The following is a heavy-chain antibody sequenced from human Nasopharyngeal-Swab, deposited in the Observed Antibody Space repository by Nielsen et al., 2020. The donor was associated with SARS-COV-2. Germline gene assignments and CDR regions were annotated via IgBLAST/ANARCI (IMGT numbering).Heavy chain of an antibody. J-gene: IGHJ6*02. CDR2: ISGSGDTT. CDR3: AKAPYLRGLAV. Sequence: GEALEISWGASGFTFSSYAMSWGRQAPGKGLEGGSIISGSGDTTYYADSVKDRFTISRDNSKNTLYLQTNGLRVEDTAVYYCAKAPYLRGLAVWGQGPTVTVSS. CDR1: GFTFSSYA. V-gene: IGHV3-23*01. D-gene: IGHD2-21*01.